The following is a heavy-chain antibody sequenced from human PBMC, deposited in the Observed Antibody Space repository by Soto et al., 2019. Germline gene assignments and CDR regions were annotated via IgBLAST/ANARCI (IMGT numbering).Heavy chain of an antibody. Sequence: SETLSLTCAVSGYSISSSSYYWGWIRQPPGKGLEWIGSIYYSGSTYYNPSLKSRVTISVDTSKNQFSLKLSSVTAADTAVYYCARQSDRVGATVLDYWGQGTLVTVSS. CDR2: IYYSGST. D-gene: IGHD1-26*01. V-gene: IGHV4-39*01. J-gene: IGHJ4*02. CDR3: ARQSDRVGATVLDY. CDR1: GYSISSSSYY.